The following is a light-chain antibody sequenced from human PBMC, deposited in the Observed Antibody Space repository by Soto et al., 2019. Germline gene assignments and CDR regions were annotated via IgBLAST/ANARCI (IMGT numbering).Light chain of an antibody. CDR1: SSNIGSGYD. CDR2: DTM. V-gene: IGLV1-40*01. Sequence: SVLTQPPSVSGAPGQRVTISCTGTSSNIGSGYDVHWYQHLPGTAPKLLIYDTMNRPSGVSDRFSGSKSGTSASLAITGLQSEDEGEYYCQSFDSSLSGYVFGTGTKVTVL. CDR3: QSFDSSLSGYV. J-gene: IGLJ1*01.